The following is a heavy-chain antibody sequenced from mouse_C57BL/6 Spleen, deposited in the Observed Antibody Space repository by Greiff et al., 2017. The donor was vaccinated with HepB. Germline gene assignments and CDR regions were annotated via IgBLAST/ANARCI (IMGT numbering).Heavy chain of an antibody. CDR2: ISSGSSTI. V-gene: IGHV5-17*01. CDR3: ARRDYDGGYFDV. D-gene: IGHD2-4*01. J-gene: IGHJ1*03. Sequence: EVKLVESGGGLVKPGGSLKLSCAASGFTFSDYGMHWVRQAPEKGLEWVAYISSGSSTIYYADTVKGRFTIYRDNAKNTLFLQMTSLRSEDTAMYYCARRDYDGGYFDVWGTGTTVTVSS. CDR1: GFTFSDYG.